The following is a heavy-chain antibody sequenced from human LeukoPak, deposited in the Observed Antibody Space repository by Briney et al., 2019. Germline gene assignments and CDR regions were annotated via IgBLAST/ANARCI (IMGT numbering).Heavy chain of an antibody. Sequence: GASVKVSCKASGYTFTSYDINWVRQATGQGLEWVGCMNPNSGNTGYAQKFQGRVTMTRNTSTSTAYMELSSLRAEDTAVYYCARSISRDIVLMVPNIIWADAFDIWGQGTMVTVSS. CDR3: ARSISRDIVLMVPNIIWADAFDI. V-gene: IGHV1-8*01. D-gene: IGHD2-8*01. CDR1: GYTFTSYD. J-gene: IGHJ3*02. CDR2: MNPNSGNT.